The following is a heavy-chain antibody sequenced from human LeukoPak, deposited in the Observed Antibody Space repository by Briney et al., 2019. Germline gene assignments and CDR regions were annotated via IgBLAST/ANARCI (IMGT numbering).Heavy chain of an antibody. CDR1: GFTFSNAW. CDR2: IKSKTDGGTT. V-gene: IGHV3-15*01. Sequence: GGSLRLSCAASGFTFSNAWMSWVRQAPGKGLEWVGRIKSKTDGGTTDYAAPVKGRFAISRDDSKNTLYLQMNSLKTEDTAVYYCTTGPLGYCSGGSCYHRYYYYYMDVWGKGTTVTVSS. J-gene: IGHJ6*03. CDR3: TTGPLGYCSGGSCYHRYYYYYMDV. D-gene: IGHD2-15*01.